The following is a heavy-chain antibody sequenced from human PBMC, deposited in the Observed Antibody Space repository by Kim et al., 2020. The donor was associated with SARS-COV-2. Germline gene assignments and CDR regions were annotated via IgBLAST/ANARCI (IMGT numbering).Heavy chain of an antibody. J-gene: IGHJ6*02. CDR2: ISAYNGNT. V-gene: IGHV1-18*01. CDR3: ARVRLRGYCYGSYYYYGMDV. Sequence: ASVKVSCKASGYTFTSYGISWVRQAPGQGLEWMGWISAYNGNTNYAQKLQGRVTMTTDTSTSTAYMELRSLRSDDTAVYYCARVRLRGYCYGSYYYYGMDVWGQGTTVTVSS. CDR1: GYTFTSYG. D-gene: IGHD5-18*01.